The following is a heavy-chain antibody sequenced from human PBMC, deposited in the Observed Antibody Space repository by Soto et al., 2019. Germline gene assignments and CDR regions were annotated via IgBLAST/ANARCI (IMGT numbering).Heavy chain of an antibody. Sequence: EVQLVESGGGLVKPGGSLRLSCAASGFTFSSYSMNWVRQAPGKGLEWVANIKQDGSEKYYVDSVKGRFTISRDNAKNSLYLQMNSLRAEDTAVYYCARGIAAAGGVTDYWGQGTLVTVSS. CDR3: ARGIAAAGGVTDY. J-gene: IGHJ4*02. CDR2: IKQDGSEK. D-gene: IGHD6-13*01. CDR1: GFTFSSYS. V-gene: IGHV3-7*01.